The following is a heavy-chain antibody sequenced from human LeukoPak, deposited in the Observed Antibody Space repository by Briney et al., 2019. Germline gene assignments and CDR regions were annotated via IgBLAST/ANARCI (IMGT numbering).Heavy chain of an antibody. Sequence: SGTLSLTCAAYGGSISSSSWWSWVRQPPGKGLEWIGEIYRSGSTNYNPSLKSRVTISVDKSKNQFSLKLSSVTAADTAVYYCASDLKGYGSGKTDYWGQGTLVTVSS. CDR1: GGSISSSSW. D-gene: IGHD3-10*01. CDR2: IYRSGST. CDR3: ASDLKGYGSGKTDY. J-gene: IGHJ4*02. V-gene: IGHV4-4*02.